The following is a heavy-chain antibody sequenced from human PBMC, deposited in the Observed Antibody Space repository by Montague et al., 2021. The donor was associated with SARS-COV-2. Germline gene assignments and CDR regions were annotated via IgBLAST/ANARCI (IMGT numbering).Heavy chain of an antibody. D-gene: IGHD2-2*01. CDR3: ARETVSAAASEIDN. V-gene: IGHV4-39*01. CDR2: ISYGGIT. Sequence: SETLSLTCSVSGDSMSRSYHNWDWIRQPPGKGLEWIGTISYGGITYYSPSLKSRVTISVDTSKKQFSLKVTSMTAADTAVYYCARETVSAAASEIDNWGQGTLVTVSP. J-gene: IGHJ4*02. CDR1: GDSMSRSYHN.